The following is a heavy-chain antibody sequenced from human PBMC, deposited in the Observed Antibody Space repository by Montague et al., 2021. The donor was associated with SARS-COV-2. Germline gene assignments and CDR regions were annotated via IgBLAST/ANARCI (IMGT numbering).Heavy chain of an antibody. CDR2: IYHGGFT. CDR3: ARAYCGGDCNYLYIWFDS. CDR1: GYSISSGYF. D-gene: IGHD2-21*01. J-gene: IGHJ5*01. Sequence: SETLSLTCSVSGYSISSGYFWGWIRQPPGKGLEWFGAIYHGGFTHYNPSPQSRLTMSLDTSKSQFSLRLSSVTAADTAIYYCARAYCGGDCNYLYIWFDSWGQGALVTVSS. V-gene: IGHV4-38-2*02.